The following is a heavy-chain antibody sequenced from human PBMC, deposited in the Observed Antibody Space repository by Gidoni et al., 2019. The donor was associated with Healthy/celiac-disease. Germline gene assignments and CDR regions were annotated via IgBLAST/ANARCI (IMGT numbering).Heavy chain of an antibody. V-gene: IGHV1-58*02. D-gene: IGHD6-19*01. CDR1: GFTFTSSA. CDR3: AAESYSSGWYAFDY. Sequence: QMQLVQSGPEVKTPATSVKVSCKASGFTFTSSAMQWVRQARGQRLEWIGWLVVGSGNTNYAQKFQERVTITRDMSTSTAYMELSSLRSEDTAVYYCAAESYSSGWYAFDYWGQGTLVTVSS. J-gene: IGHJ4*02. CDR2: LVVGSGNT.